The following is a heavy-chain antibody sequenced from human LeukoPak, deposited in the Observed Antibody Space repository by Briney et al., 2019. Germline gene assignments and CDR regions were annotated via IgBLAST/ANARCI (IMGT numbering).Heavy chain of an antibody. CDR2: IWYDGSNK. CDR3: ATGPPSLDY. V-gene: IGHV3-33*01. Sequence: PPGRSLRLSCAASEFTFSSYGMHWVRQAPGKGLEWVAVIWYDGSNKYYADSVKGRFTISRDNSKNTLYLQMNSLRAEDTAVYYCATGPPSLDYWGQGTLVTVSS. CDR1: EFTFSSYG. J-gene: IGHJ4*02.